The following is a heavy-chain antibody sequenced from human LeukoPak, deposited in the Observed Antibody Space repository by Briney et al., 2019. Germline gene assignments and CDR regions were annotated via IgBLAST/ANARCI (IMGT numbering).Heavy chain of an antibody. CDR3: TTGPGSSGY. V-gene: IGHV3-15*01. CDR1: GLTFDNAW. D-gene: IGHD2-15*01. J-gene: IGHJ4*02. Sequence: GGSLRLSCVVSGLTFDNAWMSWVRQAPGKGLEWVGRIKSKNVGETTEYAAPVQGRFTISRDDSKNTVYLQMSSLKTEDTAVYYCTTGPGSSGYWGQGTLVTVSS. CDR2: IKSKNVGETT.